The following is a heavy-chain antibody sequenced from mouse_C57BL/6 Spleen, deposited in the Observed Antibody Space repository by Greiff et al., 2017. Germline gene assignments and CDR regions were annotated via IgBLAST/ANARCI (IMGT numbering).Heavy chain of an antibody. CDR3: ARSGTTVVANYFDY. J-gene: IGHJ2*01. V-gene: IGHV1-75*01. CDR1: GYTFTDYY. CDR2: IFPGSGST. Sequence: QVQLQQSGPELVKPGASVKISCKASGYTFTDYYINWVKQRPGQGLEWIGWIFPGSGSTYYNEKFKGKATLTVDKSSSTAYMLLSSLTSEDSAVYFCARSGTTVVANYFDYWGQGTTLTVSS. D-gene: IGHD1-1*01.